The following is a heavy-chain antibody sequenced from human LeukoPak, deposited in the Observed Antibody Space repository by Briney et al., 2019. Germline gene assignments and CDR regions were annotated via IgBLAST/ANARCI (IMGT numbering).Heavy chain of an antibody. D-gene: IGHD2-21*01. CDR3: AREHRYCGGDCYSGGYYFDY. CDR1: GGTFSSYA. CDR2: IIPILGIA. V-gene: IGHV1-69*04. J-gene: IGHJ4*02. Sequence: SVKVSCKASGGTFSSYAISWVRQAPGQGLEWMGRIIPILGIANYAQKFQGRVTITTDESTSTAYMELSSLRSEDTAVYYCAREHRYCGGDCYSGGYYFDYWGQGTLVTVSS.